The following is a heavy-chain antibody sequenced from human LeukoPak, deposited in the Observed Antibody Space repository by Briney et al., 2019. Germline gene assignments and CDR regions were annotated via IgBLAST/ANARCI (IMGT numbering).Heavy chain of an antibody. Sequence: AGGSLRLSCAASGFTFSSYGMSWVRQAPGKGLQWVSVIYSDGSTYYADSVKGRFTISRDNSKNTLYLQMNSLRAEDTAVYYCAELGITMIGGVWGKGTTVTISS. V-gene: IGHV3-23*03. D-gene: IGHD3-10*02. CDR3: AELGITMIGGV. J-gene: IGHJ6*04. CDR1: GFTFSSYG. CDR2: IYSDGST.